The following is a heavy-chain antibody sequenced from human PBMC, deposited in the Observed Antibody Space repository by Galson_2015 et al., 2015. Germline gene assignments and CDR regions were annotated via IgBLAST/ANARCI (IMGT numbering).Heavy chain of an antibody. Sequence: SSTTTYIYYADSVKGRFTISRDNAKNSLYLQMNSLGAEDTAVYYCARQILDYDFWSGYYPTNFDYWGQGTLVTVSS. D-gene: IGHD3-3*01. CDR2: SSTTTYI. CDR3: ARQILDYDFWSGYYPTNFDY. V-gene: IGHV3-21*01. J-gene: IGHJ4*02.